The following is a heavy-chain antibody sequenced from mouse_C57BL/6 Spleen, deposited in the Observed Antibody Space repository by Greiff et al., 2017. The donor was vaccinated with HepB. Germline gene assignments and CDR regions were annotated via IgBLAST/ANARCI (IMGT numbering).Heavy chain of an antibody. CDR3: TRDGSSYEAWFAY. D-gene: IGHD1-1*01. J-gene: IGHJ3*01. CDR1: GFTFSDAW. Sequence: EVMLVESGGGLVQPGGSMKLSCAASGFTFSDAWMDWVRQSPEKGLEWVAEIRNKANNHATYYAESVKGRFTISRDDSKSSVYLQMNSLRAEDTGIYYCTRDGSSYEAWFAYWGQGTLVTVSA. V-gene: IGHV6-6*01. CDR2: IRNKANNHAT.